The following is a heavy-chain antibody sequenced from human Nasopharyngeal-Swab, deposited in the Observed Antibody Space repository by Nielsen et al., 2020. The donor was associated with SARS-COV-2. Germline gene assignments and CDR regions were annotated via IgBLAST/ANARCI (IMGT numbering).Heavy chain of an antibody. V-gene: IGHV4-30-2*01. D-gene: IGHD2-2*01. CDR2: IYHGGTT. J-gene: IGHJ6*03. CDR3: ARSRGGYCTSSSCKGYYFYYLDV. Sequence: RQAPGKGLEWIGYIYHGGTTSYSPSLKSRVTISVDRSKNQFSLRLASVTAADTAVYYCARSRGGYCTSSSCKGYYFYYLDVWGTWTTLPFSS.